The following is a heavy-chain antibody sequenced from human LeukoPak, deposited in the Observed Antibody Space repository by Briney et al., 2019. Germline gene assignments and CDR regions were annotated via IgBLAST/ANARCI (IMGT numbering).Heavy chain of an antibody. J-gene: IGHJ1*01. D-gene: IGHD3-10*01. V-gene: IGHV1-69*01. CDR1: GGTFSSYA. CDR2: IIPIFGTA. CDR3: AGFDYYGSRGYFQH. Sequence: SVKVSCKASGGTFSSYAVSWVRQAPGQGLEWMGGIIPIFGTANYAQKFQGRVTITADESTSTAYMELSSLRSEDTAVYYCAGFDYYGSRGYFQHWGQGTLVTVSS.